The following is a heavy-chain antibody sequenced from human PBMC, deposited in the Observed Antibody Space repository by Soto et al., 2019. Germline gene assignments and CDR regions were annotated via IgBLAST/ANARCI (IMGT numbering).Heavy chain of an antibody. D-gene: IGHD3-16*01. CDR2: TSYDGSDK. Sequence: QVQLVESGGGVVQPGTSLRVSCVESGFTFRSYVIHWVRQAPGKGLEWVALTSYDGSDKYYDDSVRGRFTISRDNSRNTVDLQSDSLRLEDTALYYCARWGTTGGLDVCGQGTLVSVSS. J-gene: IGHJ1*01. CDR3: ARWGTTGGLDV. CDR1: GFTFRSYV. V-gene: IGHV3-30*19.